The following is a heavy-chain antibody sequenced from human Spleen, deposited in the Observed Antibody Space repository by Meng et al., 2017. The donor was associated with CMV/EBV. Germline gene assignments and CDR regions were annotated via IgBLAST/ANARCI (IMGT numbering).Heavy chain of an antibody. CDR1: GFTFSRYA. V-gene: IGHV3-64*02. CDR2: ISSNGGST. CDR3: ARDRGTMAVDY. J-gene: IGHJ4*02. Sequence: GESLKISCAASGFTFSRYAMHWVRQAPGKGLEYVSAISSNGGSTYYADSVKGRFTISRDNSKNTLYLQMGSLRAEDMAVYYCARDRGTMAVDYWGQGTLVTVSS. D-gene: IGHD3-10*01.